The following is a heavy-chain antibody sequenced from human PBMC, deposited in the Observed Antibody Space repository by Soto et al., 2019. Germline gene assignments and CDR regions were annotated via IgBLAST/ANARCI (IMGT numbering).Heavy chain of an antibody. V-gene: IGHV3-66*01. CDR3: AISTGWFDP. CDR2: IYSGGST. D-gene: IGHD2-2*01. CDR1: GSTVSGTY. Sequence: EVQLVESGGGLVQPGGSLRLSCAASGSTVSGTYWSWVGRAPGKGLEGVSVIYSGGSTYNADSVKGRFTISRDNSKNTLYLQMNSLRAEDTAVYYCAISTGWFDPWGQGTLVTVSS. J-gene: IGHJ5*02.